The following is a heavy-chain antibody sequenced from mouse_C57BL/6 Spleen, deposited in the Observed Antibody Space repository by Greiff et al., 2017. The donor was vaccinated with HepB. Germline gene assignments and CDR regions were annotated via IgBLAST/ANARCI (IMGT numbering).Heavy chain of an antibody. CDR1: GFTFSSYA. CDR2: ISDGGSYT. V-gene: IGHV5-4*01. Sequence: EVKRVESGGGLVKPGGSLKLSCAASGFTFSSYAMSWVRQTPEKRLEWVATISDGGSYTYYPDNVKGRFTISRDNAKNNLYLQMSHLKSEDTAVYYCARDGEAWFAYWGQGTLVTVSA. CDR3: ARDGEAWFAY. J-gene: IGHJ3*01.